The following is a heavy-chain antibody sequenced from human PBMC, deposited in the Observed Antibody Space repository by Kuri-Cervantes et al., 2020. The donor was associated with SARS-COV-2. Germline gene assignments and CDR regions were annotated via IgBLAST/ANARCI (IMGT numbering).Heavy chain of an antibody. CDR1: GGSISSGDYY. CDR3: ARGLEGYCSSTSCLRRGGNYYYYMDV. J-gene: IGHJ6*03. Sequence: LRLSCTVSGGSISSGDYYWSWIRQPPGKGLEWIGYIYYSGSTNYNPSLKSRVTISVDTSKNQFSLKLSSVTAADTAVYYCARGLEGYCSSTSCLRRGGNYYYYMDVWGKGTTVTVSS. CDR2: IYYSGST. D-gene: IGHD2-2*01. V-gene: IGHV4-30-4*08.